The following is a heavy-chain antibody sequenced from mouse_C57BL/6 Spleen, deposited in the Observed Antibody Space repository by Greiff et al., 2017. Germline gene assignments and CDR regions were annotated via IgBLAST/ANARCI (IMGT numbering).Heavy chain of an antibody. CDR1: GFSLTSYG. Sequence: VKLLESGPGLVAPSQSLSITCTVSGFSLTSYGVSWVRQPPGKGLEWLGVIWGDGSTNYHSALISRLSISKDNSKSQVFLKLNSLQTDDTATYYGAKPGRLESTMVISYAMDYWGQGTSVTVSS. J-gene: IGHJ4*01. CDR3: AKPGRLESTMVISYAMDY. D-gene: IGHD2-1*01. V-gene: IGHV2-3*01. CDR2: IWGDGST.